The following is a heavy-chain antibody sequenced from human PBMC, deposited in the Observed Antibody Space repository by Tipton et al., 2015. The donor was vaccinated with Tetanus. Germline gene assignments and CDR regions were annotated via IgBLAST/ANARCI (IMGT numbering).Heavy chain of an antibody. CDR3: ARGRVAVTTQGYYFDY. CDR1: GFTFTNYA. D-gene: IGHD2-21*02. Sequence: SLRLSCEVSGFTFTNYAMMWVRQTPGKGLEWVSSISHSGGSTFYADSVKGRFTISRDNSKNTLYLQMNSLRAEDTAVYYCARGRVAVTTQGYYFDYWGQGTLVTVSS. V-gene: IGHV3-23*01. J-gene: IGHJ4*02. CDR2: ISHSGGST.